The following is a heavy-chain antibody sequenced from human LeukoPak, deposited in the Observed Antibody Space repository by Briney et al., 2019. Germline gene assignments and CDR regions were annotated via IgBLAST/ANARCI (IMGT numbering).Heavy chain of an antibody. J-gene: IGHJ4*02. CDR3: AKDLNYDFWSGLGN. V-gene: IGHV3-30*18. D-gene: IGHD3-3*01. CDR1: GFTFSSYG. Sequence: PGGSLRLSCAVSGFTFSSYGMHWVCQAPGKGLEWMAVISYDGTNKYYADSVKGRFTISRDNSKNTLYLQMNSLRAEDTAVYYCAKDLNYDFWSGLGNWGQGTLVTVSS. CDR2: ISYDGTNK.